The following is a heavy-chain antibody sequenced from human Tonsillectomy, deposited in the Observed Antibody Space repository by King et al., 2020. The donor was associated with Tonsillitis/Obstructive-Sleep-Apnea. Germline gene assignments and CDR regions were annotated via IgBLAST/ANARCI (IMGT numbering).Heavy chain of an antibody. CDR3: ARKTGYNLGAFDI. D-gene: IGHD5-24*01. CDR1: GFTFSYYA. V-gene: IGHV3-33*01. J-gene: IGHJ3*02. Sequence: VQLVESGGGVVQPGRSLRLSCAASGFTFSYYAMHWVRQAPGKGLEWVAFIWYDGNNKYYVDSVKVRFTISRDNSKNTRYLQMNSLRADDTAVYYCARKTGYNLGAFDIWGQGTMVTVSS. CDR2: IWYDGNNK.